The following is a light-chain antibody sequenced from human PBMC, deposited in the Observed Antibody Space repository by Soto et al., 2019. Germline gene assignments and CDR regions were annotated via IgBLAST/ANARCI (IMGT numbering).Light chain of an antibody. V-gene: IGLV2-14*01. CDR2: EVT. CDR3: SSYTTSGDSPVI. CDR1: SNDVGGHNY. J-gene: IGLJ2*01. Sequence: QSVLTQPASVSGSPGQSITISCTGTSNDVGGHNYVSWFQQHPGKVPKLMIYEVTNRPSGVSSRFSGSKSGYTASLTISGLQAEDEDDYYCSSYTTSGDSPVIFGGGTKVTVL.